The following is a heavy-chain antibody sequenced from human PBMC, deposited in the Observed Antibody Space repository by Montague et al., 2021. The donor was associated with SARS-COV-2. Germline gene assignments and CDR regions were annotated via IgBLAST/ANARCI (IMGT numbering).Heavy chain of an antibody. V-gene: IGHV4-59*01. CDR2: IYYCGSA. CDR1: GDSISSYY. Sequence: SETLSLTCTVSGDSISSYYWCWIRQPPGKGLEWDGYIYYCGSANYNPSHKCRVTISVDTSKNQFSLKLSSVTAAATAVYYCARGFDYWGQGTLVTVSS. J-gene: IGHJ4*02. CDR3: ARGFDY.